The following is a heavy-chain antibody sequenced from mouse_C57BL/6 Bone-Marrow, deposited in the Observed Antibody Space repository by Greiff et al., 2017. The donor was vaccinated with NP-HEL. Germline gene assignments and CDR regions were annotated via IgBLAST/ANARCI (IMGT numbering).Heavy chain of an antibody. Sequence: VQLQQSGPELVKPGASVKISCKASGYTFTDYYINWVKQRPGQGLEWIGWIFPGSGSTNYNEKFKGKAPLTVDKASSTAYMLLRSLTSEDSAVYFCARDGDLYYYAMEYWGQGTSVTVSS. J-gene: IGHJ4*01. CDR2: IFPGSGST. CDR1: GYTFTDYY. D-gene: IGHD2-3*01. CDR3: ARDGDLYYYAMEY. V-gene: IGHV1-75*01.